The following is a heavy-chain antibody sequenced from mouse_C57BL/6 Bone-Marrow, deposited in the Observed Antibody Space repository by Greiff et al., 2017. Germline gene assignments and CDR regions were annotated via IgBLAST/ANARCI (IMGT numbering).Heavy chain of an antibody. Sequence: EVMLVESGGGLVQPKGSLKLSCAASGFTFTTYAMHWVRQAPGTGLEWVARIRSKSSNYATYYADSVKDRFTISRDDSQSMLYQQMNIQKTEDTAMYYCGRGRGGAYGGQGTLVTVTA. J-gene: IGHJ3*01. CDR1: GFTFTTYA. V-gene: IGHV10-3*01. CDR2: IRSKSSNYAT. CDR3: GRGRGGAY.